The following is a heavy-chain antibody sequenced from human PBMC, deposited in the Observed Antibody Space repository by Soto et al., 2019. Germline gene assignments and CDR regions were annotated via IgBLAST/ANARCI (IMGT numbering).Heavy chain of an antibody. J-gene: IGHJ4*02. Sequence: EVQLVESGGGLVQPGGSLRLSCAASGFIFSNYWMHWVRQAPGKGLVCVSRINSDGSSISYADSVKGRFTISRDNAKKTLYLQMNSLRAEDTAVYYCARGGVGNDYWGQGSLVTVSS. D-gene: IGHD1-26*01. CDR2: INSDGSSI. V-gene: IGHV3-74*01. CDR1: GFIFSNYW. CDR3: ARGGVGNDY.